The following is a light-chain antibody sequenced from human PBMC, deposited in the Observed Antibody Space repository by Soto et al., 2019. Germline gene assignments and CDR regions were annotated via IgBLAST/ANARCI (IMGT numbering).Light chain of an antibody. V-gene: IGKV1-39*01. CDR3: QQNYSTPRT. CDR2: AAS. J-gene: IGKJ1*01. Sequence: DIQMTQSPSSLSASVGGRVTITCRASQSISSYLNWYQQKPGKAPNTLIYAASTLQSGVPSRFSGSGSGTDFTLTISSLQPEDFATYYCQQNYSTPRTFGQGTKVEIK. CDR1: QSISSY.